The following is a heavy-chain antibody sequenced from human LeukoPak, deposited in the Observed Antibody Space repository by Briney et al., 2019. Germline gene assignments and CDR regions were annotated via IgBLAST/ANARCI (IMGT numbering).Heavy chain of an antibody. J-gene: IGHJ4*02. CDR1: GYSFTSYY. CDR2: INTNTGNP. Sequence: ASVKVSCKASGYSFTSYYIHWVRQAPGQGLEWMGWINTNTGNPTYAQGFTGRFVFSLDTSVSTAYLQISSLKAEDTAVYYCARPLGGSYQGYGYWGQGTLVTVSS. D-gene: IGHD1-26*01. V-gene: IGHV7-4-1*02. CDR3: ARPLGGSYQGYGY.